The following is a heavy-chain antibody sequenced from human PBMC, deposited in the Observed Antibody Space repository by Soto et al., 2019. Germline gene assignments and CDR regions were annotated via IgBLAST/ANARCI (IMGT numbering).Heavy chain of an antibody. CDR3: AKDLGICRGGGIDY. CDR1: GFTFSSYA. Sequence: EVQLLDSGGGLVQPGGSLRLSCAASGFTFSSYAMHWVRQAPGKGLEWVSTISGAALNTYYADSVKGRFTISRDSSKRTVYLQMNSLSAADTAVYYCAKDLGICRGGGIDYWGQGTLVTVSS. D-gene: IGHD1-26*01. J-gene: IGHJ4*02. V-gene: IGHV3-23*01. CDR2: ISGAALNT.